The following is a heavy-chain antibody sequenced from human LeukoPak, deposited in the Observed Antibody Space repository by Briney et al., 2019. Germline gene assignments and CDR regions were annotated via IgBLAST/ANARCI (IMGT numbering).Heavy chain of an antibody. CDR1: GFTFSNYW. V-gene: IGHV3-7*03. Sequence: GGSLRLSCAASGFTFSNYWMSWVRQAPGKGLQWVANIKQDGSEKYYVDSVKGRFTISRDNAKKSLYLQMNSLRAEDTAVYYCASHGKDYGDYERSHFENYWGQGTLVTVSS. CDR2: IKQDGSEK. CDR3: ASHGKDYGDYERSHFENY. D-gene: IGHD4-17*01. J-gene: IGHJ4*02.